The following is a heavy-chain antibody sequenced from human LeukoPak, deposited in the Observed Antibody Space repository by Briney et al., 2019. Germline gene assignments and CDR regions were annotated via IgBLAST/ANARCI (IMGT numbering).Heavy chain of an antibody. CDR1: AFTFSSYS. CDR3: ARDVERYSWAAFDI. V-gene: IGHV3-21*01. D-gene: IGHD3-9*01. Sequence: GVSVRLSCAAYAFTFSSYSMNWVRQAPGKGLEGGSSISSSSSYIYYADSVKGRFTISRDNAKNSLYLQMNSVRAEDTAVYYCARDVERYSWAAFDIWGQATMVTVSS. J-gene: IGHJ3*02. CDR2: ISSSSSYI.